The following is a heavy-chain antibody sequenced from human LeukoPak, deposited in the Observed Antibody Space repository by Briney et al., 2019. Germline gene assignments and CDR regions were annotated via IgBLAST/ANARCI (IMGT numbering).Heavy chain of an antibody. CDR3: ARPYDGSYYFDL. V-gene: IGHV3-33*08. Sequence: GTSLRLSCAASGFTFSSYAMHWVRQAPGKGLEWVALIWYDESHQYYADSVKGRFTIYRDKSKNTMHLQMDSLRAEDTAVYYCARPYDGSYYFDLWGQGTLVTVSS. CDR2: IWYDESHQ. D-gene: IGHD3-10*01. CDR1: GFTFSSYA. J-gene: IGHJ4*02.